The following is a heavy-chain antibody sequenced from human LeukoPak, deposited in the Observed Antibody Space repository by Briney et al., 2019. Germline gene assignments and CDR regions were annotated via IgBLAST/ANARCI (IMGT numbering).Heavy chain of an antibody. CDR2: IYPGDSDT. J-gene: IGHJ4*02. D-gene: IGHD3-22*01. CDR1: GYSFTSYW. V-gene: IGHV5-51*01. Sequence: GEPLKISCKGSGYSFTSYWIGWVRKMPGKGLERMVSIYPGDSDTRYSPSFQGQVTISADKSISTAYLQWSSLKASDTAMYYCARRYYYDSSGYSDYWGQGTLVTASS. CDR3: ARRYYYDSSGYSDY.